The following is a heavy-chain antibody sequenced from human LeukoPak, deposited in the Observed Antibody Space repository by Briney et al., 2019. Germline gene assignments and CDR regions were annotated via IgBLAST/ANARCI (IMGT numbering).Heavy chain of an antibody. V-gene: IGHV3-23*01. CDR3: AKRDTAY. D-gene: IGHD5-18*01. J-gene: IGHJ4*02. CDR2: ISDSGGST. CDR1: GLTFSNYA. Sequence: GSLRLSCAASGLTFSNYAMTWVRQAPGKGLEWVSTISDSGGSTYYADSVKGRFTISRDNSNNTLYLQMNSLRAEDTAVYYCAKRDTAYWGQGTLVTVSS.